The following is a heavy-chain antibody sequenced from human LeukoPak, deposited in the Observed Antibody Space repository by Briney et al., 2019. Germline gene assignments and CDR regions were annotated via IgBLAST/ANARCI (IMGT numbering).Heavy chain of an antibody. Sequence: GGSLRLSCAASGFTVSSNYMSWVRQAPGKGLEWVSVIYSGGSTYYADSVKGRFTISRDNSKNTLYLQMNSLRAEDTAVYYCARQLGYCSDGSCYFDFWGPGTLVTVSS. CDR3: ARQLGYCSDGSCYFDF. V-gene: IGHV3-53*05. CDR2: IYSGGST. CDR1: GFTVSSNY. J-gene: IGHJ4*02. D-gene: IGHD2-15*01.